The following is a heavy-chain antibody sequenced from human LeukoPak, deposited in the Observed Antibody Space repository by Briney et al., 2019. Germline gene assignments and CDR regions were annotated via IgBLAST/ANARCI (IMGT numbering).Heavy chain of an antibody. CDR1: GFTFSSYS. J-gene: IGHJ4*02. Sequence: PGGSLRLSCAASGFTFSSYSMNWVRQAPGKGLEWVSSISSGSSYIYYADSLKGRFTISRDNAKNSLYLQMHSLRADDTAVYYCARDKDIVLVPVSFHYWGQGTLVTVSS. V-gene: IGHV3-21*01. D-gene: IGHD2-2*01. CDR2: ISSGSSYI. CDR3: ARDKDIVLVPVSFHY.